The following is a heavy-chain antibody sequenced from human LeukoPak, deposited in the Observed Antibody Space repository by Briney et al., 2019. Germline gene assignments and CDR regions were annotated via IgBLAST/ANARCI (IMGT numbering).Heavy chain of an antibody. CDR2: INQDGSEK. J-gene: IGHJ4*02. D-gene: IGHD3-22*01. Sequence: GGSLRLSCAASGFTFTSYAMSWVRQAPGKGLEWVASINQDGSEKYYVDSVKGRFTISRDNAKNPLYLQMNSLRGEDTAVYYCARAMNWGQGTLVTVSS. V-gene: IGHV3-7*01. CDR3: ARAMN. CDR1: GFTFTSYA.